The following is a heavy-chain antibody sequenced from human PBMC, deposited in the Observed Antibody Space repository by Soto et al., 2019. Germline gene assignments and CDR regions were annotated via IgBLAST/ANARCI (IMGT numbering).Heavy chain of an antibody. CDR3: ARTRYSYGPYYYYGMDV. J-gene: IGHJ6*02. CDR1: GGSISSSNW. D-gene: IGHD5-18*01. V-gene: IGHV4-4*02. CDR2: IYHRGST. Sequence: SETLSRTCAVSGGSISSSNWWIWVRQPPGKGLAWIWEIYHRGSTNYNPSLESRVTISLDNSKNQFSLKRSSLTAAHTAVYYCARTRYSYGPYYYYGMDVWGQGTTVTVSS.